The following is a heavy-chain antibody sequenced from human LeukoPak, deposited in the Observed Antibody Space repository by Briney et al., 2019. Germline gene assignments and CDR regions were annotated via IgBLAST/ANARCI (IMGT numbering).Heavy chain of an antibody. J-gene: IGHJ3*02. CDR1: GFTFSSYS. V-gene: IGHV3-21*01. Sequence: GGSLRLSCAASGFTFSSYSMNWVRQAPGKGLEWVSSISTSSSSMYYADSVKDRFTISRDNAKNSLYLQMNSLRAEDTAVYYCARLSGYEKGYVFDIWGQGTMVTVSS. D-gene: IGHD5-12*01. CDR2: ISTSSSSM. CDR3: ARLSGYEKGYVFDI.